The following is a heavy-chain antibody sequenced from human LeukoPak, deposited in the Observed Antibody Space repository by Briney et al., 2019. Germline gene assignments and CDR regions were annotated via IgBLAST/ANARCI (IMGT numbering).Heavy chain of an antibody. Sequence: ASETLSLTCTVSGGSISSYYWSWIRQPPGKGLEWIGYIYYSGSTNYNPSLKSRVTISVDTSKNQFSLRLSSVTAADTAVYYCARVRPTFGGVIDAFDIWGQGTMVTVSS. CDR2: IYYSGST. CDR1: GGSISSYY. CDR3: ARVRPTFGGVIDAFDI. V-gene: IGHV4-59*08. J-gene: IGHJ3*02. D-gene: IGHD3-16*01.